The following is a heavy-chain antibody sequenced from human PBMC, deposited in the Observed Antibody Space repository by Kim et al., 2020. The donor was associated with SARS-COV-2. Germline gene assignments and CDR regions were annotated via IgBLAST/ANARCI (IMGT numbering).Heavy chain of an antibody. CDR2: ISAYNGNT. J-gene: IGHJ4*02. Sequence: ASVKVSCKASGYTFTSYGISWVRQAPGQGLKWMGWISAYNGNTNYAQKLQGIVTITTDTSTSTAYMELRSLRSDDTAVDYWSRDGVGVGHFDYWGQGTLV. V-gene: IGHV1-18*01. CDR3: SRDGVGVGHFDY. D-gene: IGHD2-15*01. CDR1: GYTFTSYG.